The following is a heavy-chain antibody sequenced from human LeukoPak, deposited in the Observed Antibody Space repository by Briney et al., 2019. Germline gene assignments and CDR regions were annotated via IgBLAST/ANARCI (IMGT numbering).Heavy chain of an antibody. V-gene: IGHV1-2*02. Sequence: PGASVKVSCKASGYTFTGYYMHWVRQAPGQGLEWMGWINPNSGGTNYAQKFQGRVTMTRDTSISTAYMELSRLRSGDTAVYYCARAIYDYVWGSYRHPFDYWGQGTLVTVSS. D-gene: IGHD3-16*02. CDR1: GYTFTGYY. CDR2: INPNSGGT. CDR3: ARAIYDYVWGSYRHPFDY. J-gene: IGHJ4*02.